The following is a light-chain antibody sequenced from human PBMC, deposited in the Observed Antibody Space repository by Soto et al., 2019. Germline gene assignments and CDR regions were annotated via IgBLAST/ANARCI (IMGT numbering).Light chain of an antibody. V-gene: IGKV3D-15*01. CDR3: QQYNNWGLS. CDR1: ENVGTN. J-gene: IGKJ4*01. CDR2: GSS. Sequence: IVMTQSPATLSVSPGEGVTLSCRASENVGTNLAWYQQKPGQAPRLLMYGSSTRATGIPATFSGSGSGTEFTLTISSLQSEDSAVYYCQQYNNWGLSFGGGTNVEIK.